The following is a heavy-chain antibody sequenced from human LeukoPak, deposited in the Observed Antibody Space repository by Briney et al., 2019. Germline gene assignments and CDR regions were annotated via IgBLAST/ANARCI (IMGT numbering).Heavy chain of an antibody. CDR1: GYTFTGYY. Sequence: ASVKVSCKASGYTFTGYYMHWVRQAPGQGLEWMGRINPNTGGTNYAQKFQGRVTMTRDTSISTAYMELSRLRSDDTAVYYCARDLDYYGSGSYGDWGQGTLVTVSS. D-gene: IGHD3-10*01. CDR3: ARDLDYYGSGSYGD. J-gene: IGHJ4*02. CDR2: INPNTGGT. V-gene: IGHV1-2*06.